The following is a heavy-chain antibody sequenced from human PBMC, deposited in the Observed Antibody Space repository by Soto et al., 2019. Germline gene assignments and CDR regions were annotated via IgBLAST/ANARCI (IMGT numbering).Heavy chain of an antibody. CDR1: GFTFSSYG. J-gene: IGHJ4*02. V-gene: IGHV3-30*18. Sequence: GGSLRLSCAASGFTFSSYGMHWVRQAPGKGLEWVAVISYDGSNKYYADSVKGRFTISRDNSKNTLYLQMNSLRPEDTVVYSCAKLGLEVLTPDYWAQGTLVTVSS. CDR2: ISYDGSNK. D-gene: IGHD3-3*01. CDR3: AKLGLEVLTPDY.